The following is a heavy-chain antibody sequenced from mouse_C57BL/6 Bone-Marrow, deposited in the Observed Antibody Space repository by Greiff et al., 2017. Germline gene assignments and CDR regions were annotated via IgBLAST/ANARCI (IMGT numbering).Heavy chain of an antibody. CDR2: IYPGAGDT. CDR3: ATNWDDY. CDR1: GYAFSSSW. D-gene: IGHD4-1*01. J-gene: IGHJ2*01. V-gene: IGHV1-82*01. Sequence: QVQLQESGPELVKPGASVKISCKASGYAFSSSWMNWVKQRPGKGLEWIGRIYPGAGDTNYNGKFKGKATLTADKSSSTAYMQLSSLTSEDSAVYFCATNWDDYWGQGTTLTVSS.